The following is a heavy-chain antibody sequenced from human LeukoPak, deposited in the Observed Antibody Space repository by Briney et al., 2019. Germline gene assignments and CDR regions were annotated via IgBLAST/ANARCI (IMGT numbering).Heavy chain of an antibody. Sequence: SETLSLTCTVSGGSINSYYWTWIRQPPGKGLEWIGYIYYSGSTNYNPSLKSRVTISVDTSKNQFSLKLSSVTAADTAVYYCARQKGGTSFLGTNWFDPWGQGTLVTVSS. CDR2: IYYSGST. CDR1: GGSINSYY. D-gene: IGHD2-2*01. CDR3: ARQKGGTSFLGTNWFDP. V-gene: IGHV4-59*08. J-gene: IGHJ5*02.